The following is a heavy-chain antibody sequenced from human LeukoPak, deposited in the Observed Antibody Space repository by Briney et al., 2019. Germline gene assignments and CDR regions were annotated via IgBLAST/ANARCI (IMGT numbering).Heavy chain of an antibody. CDR2: IYYSGST. D-gene: IGHD2-2*02. CDR3: ASGGAAIYAQYYFDY. Sequence: PSETLSLTCTVSGGSTSSSSYYWGWIRQPPGKGLEWIGSIYYSGSTYYNPSLKSRVTISVDTSKNQFSLKLSSVTAADTAVYYCASGGAAIYAQYYFDYWGQGTLVTVSS. V-gene: IGHV4-39*01. J-gene: IGHJ4*02. CDR1: GGSTSSSSYY.